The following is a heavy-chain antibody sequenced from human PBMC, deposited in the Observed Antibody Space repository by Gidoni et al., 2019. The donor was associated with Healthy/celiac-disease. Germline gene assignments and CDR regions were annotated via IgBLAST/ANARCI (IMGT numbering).Heavy chain of an antibody. CDR2: ISYDGSNK. CDR1: GFTFSSYA. J-gene: IGHJ3*02. V-gene: IGHV3-30-3*01. Sequence: QVQLVESGGGVVQPGRSLRLSCAASGFTFSSYAMHWVRQAPGKGLEWVAVISYDGSNKYYADSVKGRFTISRDNSKNTLYLQMNSLRAEDTAVYYCAREGGYSGSAGAFDIWGQGTMVTVSS. D-gene: IGHD1-26*01. CDR3: AREGGYSGSAGAFDI.